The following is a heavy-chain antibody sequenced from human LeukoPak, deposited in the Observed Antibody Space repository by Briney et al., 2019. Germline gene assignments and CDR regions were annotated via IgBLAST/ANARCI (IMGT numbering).Heavy chain of an antibody. D-gene: IGHD5-18*01. CDR3: ARELGYSYGAGFDY. CDR1: RNIFTGYF. V-gene: IGHV1-2*02. CDR2: INPKNGGT. J-gene: IGHJ4*02. Sequence: GASVKVSCKASRNIFTGYFIHWVRQAPGQGLEWMGWINPKNGGTNPAEKFQGRVTMTRDTSLSTAFMELRSLRSDDTAVYYCARELGYSYGAGFDYWGQGTLVTVSS.